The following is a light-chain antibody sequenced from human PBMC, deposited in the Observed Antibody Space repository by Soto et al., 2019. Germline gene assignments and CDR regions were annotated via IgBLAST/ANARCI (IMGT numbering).Light chain of an antibody. Sequence: QSALTQPASVSGSPGQSITISCTGTNSDIGGYNYVSWYQQHPGKAPKLMIYDIINRPSGVSNRFSGSKSGNTASLTISGLQAEDEADYYCVSFTTSRSYVFGTGTKLTVL. CDR1: NSDIGGYNY. CDR3: VSFTTSRSYV. V-gene: IGLV2-14*03. J-gene: IGLJ1*01. CDR2: DII.